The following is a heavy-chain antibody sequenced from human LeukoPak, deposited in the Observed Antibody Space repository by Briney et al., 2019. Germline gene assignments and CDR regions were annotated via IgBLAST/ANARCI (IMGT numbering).Heavy chain of an antibody. J-gene: IGHJ4*02. Sequence: PSETLSLACTVSGGSISSYYWSWIRQPAGKGLEWIGRIYTSGSTNYNPSLKSRVTMSVDTSKNQFSLKLSSVTAADTAVYYCARGGPDSSGHHFDYWGQGTLVTVSS. CDR2: IYTSGST. CDR3: ARGGPDSSGHHFDY. CDR1: GGSISSYY. V-gene: IGHV4-4*07. D-gene: IGHD3-22*01.